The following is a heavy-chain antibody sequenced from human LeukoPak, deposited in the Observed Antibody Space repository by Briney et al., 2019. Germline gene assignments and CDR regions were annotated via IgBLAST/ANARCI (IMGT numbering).Heavy chain of an antibody. V-gene: IGHV1-46*01. Sequence: GASVKVSCKASGYTFTNYYMHWVRQAPGQGLEWMGIINPSSGSTIYSQKFQGRVSMTRDTSTSTVYMELSSLRSEDTAVYYCARGKAVTDTLGYFDYWGQGTLVTVSS. J-gene: IGHJ4*02. CDR2: INPSSGST. D-gene: IGHD4-11*01. CDR1: GYTFTNYY. CDR3: ARGKAVTDTLGYFDY.